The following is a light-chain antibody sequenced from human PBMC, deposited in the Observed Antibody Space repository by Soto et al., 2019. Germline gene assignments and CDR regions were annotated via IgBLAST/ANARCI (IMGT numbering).Light chain of an antibody. J-gene: IGKJ5*01. CDR2: GEF. CDR3: QKYNQWHIT. V-gene: IGKV3-15*01. Sequence: ESVLTPSPATLSSFPVYRVPLSCIASQAVNTRLAWYKHKHGQAPRILIHGEFTRATGIPDRFSGSGSGTEFTITISSMQYEDFAVFYCQKYNQWHITCGKGKRLALK. CDR1: QAVNTR.